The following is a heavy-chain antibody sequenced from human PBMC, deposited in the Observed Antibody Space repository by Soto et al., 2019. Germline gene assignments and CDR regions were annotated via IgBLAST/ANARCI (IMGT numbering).Heavy chain of an antibody. CDR1: GGSISSSDW. CDR2: IYHSGST. J-gene: IGHJ4*02. CDR3: ARDTTSLCYGY. D-gene: IGHD2-2*01. Sequence: SETLSLTCTVSGGSISSSDWWSWVRQPPGKGLEWIGEIYHSGSTNYNPSLKSRVTISVDKSKNQFSLKLSSVTAADTAVYYCARDTTSLCYGYWGQGTLVTVSS. V-gene: IGHV4-4*02.